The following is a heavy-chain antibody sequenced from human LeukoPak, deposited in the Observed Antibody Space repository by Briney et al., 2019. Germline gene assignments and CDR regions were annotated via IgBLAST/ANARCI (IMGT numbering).Heavy chain of an antibody. V-gene: IGHV1-24*01. CDR2: FDPEDGET. D-gene: IGHD1-14*01. CDR3: ATILTKAGPYYYYYGMDV. CDR1: GYTLTELS. Sequence: ASVKVSCKVSGYTLTELSMHWVRQAPGKGLEWMGGFDPEDGETIYAQKFQGRVTMTEDTSTDTAYMELSSLRSEDTAVYYCATILTKAGPYYYYYGMDVWGQGTTVTVSS. J-gene: IGHJ6*02.